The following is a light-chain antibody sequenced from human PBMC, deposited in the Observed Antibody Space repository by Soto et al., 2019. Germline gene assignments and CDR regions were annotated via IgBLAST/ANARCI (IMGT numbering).Light chain of an antibody. V-gene: IGLV2-14*01. CDR1: SSDVGGYNY. CDR2: EVS. Sequence: QSVLTQPASVSGSPGQSITISCTGTSSDVGGYNYVAWYQQHPGKVPRLMIYEVSNRPSGVSNRFSGSKSGSTASLTISGLQAEDEADYYCISYTSSSTYYVSGNGTKVT. J-gene: IGLJ1*01. CDR3: ISYTSSSTYYV.